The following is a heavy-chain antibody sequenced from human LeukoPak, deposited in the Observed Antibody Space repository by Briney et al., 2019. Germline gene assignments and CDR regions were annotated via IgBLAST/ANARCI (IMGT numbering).Heavy chain of an antibody. CDR2: IRGSGEST. Sequence: GGSLRLSCAASGFTYSSYAMSWVRQAPGRGLEWVSSIRGSGESTYYTDSVKGRFTISRDNSQNTLYLQMNSLRGEDTAVYYCAQVRADFGRYFGSWGRGILVTVSS. D-gene: IGHD3-9*01. J-gene: IGHJ4*02. CDR3: AQVRADFGRYFGS. CDR1: GFTYSSYA. V-gene: IGHV3-23*01.